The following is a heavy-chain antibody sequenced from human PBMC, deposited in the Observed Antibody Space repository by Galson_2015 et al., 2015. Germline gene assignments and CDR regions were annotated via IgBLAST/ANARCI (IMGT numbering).Heavy chain of an antibody. CDR3: ARDDYGDLKETRHWFDP. D-gene: IGHD4-17*01. CDR1: GYTFTSYG. Sequence: QSGAEVKKPGESLRISCTASGYTFTSYGISWVRQAPGQGLEWMGWISAYNGNTNYAQKLQGRVTMTTDTSTSTAHMELRSLRSDDTAVYYCARDDYGDLKETRHWFDPWGQGTLVTVSP. J-gene: IGHJ5*02. V-gene: IGHV1-18*01. CDR2: ISAYNGNT.